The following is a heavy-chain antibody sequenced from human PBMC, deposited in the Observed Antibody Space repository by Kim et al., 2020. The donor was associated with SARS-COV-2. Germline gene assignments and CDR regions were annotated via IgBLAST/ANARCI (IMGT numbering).Heavy chain of an antibody. J-gene: IGHJ4*02. CDR2: ISGSGGST. D-gene: IGHD6-13*01. CDR3: AKGIWIAAAGRDVLDDY. CDR1: GFTFSSYA. Sequence: GGSLRLSCAASGFTFSSYAMSWVRQAPGKGLEWVSAISGSGGSTYYADSVKGRFTISRDNSKNTLYLQMNSLRAEDTAVYYCAKGIWIAAAGRDVLDDYWGQGTLVTVSS. V-gene: IGHV3-23*01.